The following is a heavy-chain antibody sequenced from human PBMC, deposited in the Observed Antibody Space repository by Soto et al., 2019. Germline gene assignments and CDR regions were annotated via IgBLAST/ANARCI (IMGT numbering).Heavy chain of an antibody. Sequence: PSETLSLTCTVSGDSIRSSYWSWVRQPPGRGLEWIGYVYHTGTTNSNPSLKRRVTISADTSKNLFSLKLISVTPADTAVYFCARDMSGGSSWYEFDSWGPGTLVTVSS. CDR3: ARDMSGGSSWYEFDS. D-gene: IGHD6-13*01. CDR1: GDSIRSSY. V-gene: IGHV4-59*01. J-gene: IGHJ4*02. CDR2: VYHTGTT.